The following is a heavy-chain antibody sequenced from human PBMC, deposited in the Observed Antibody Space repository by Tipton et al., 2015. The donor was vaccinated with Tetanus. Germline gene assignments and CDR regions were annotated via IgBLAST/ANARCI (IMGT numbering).Heavy chain of an antibody. J-gene: IGHJ1*01. CDR2: IYYSGST. V-gene: IGHV4-31*01. D-gene: IGHD3-22*01. CDR3: ARVVPYYYDTSGHHGEYFQE. Sequence: TLSLTCTVPGASFRNDGYYWSWVRQHPGRGLEWIGYIYYSGSTYYNPSLKSPVTISVDTSKNQFSLTVSSVTAADTAVYYCARVVPYYYDTSGHHGEYFQEWGQGTQVIVSS. CDR1: GASFRNDGYY.